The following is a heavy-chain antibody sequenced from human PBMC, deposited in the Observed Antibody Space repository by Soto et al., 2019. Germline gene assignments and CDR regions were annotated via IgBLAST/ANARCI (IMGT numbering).Heavy chain of an antibody. D-gene: IGHD1-26*01. CDR2: ISSSSSTI. J-gene: IGHJ3*02. CDR1: GFTFSSYS. Sequence: RLSCAASGFTFSSYSMNWVRQAPGKGLEWVSYISSSSSTIYYADSVKGRFTISRDNAKNSLYLQMNSLRDEDTAVYYCARDIGSSGSYPDAFDIWGQGTMVTVSS. CDR3: ARDIGSSGSYPDAFDI. V-gene: IGHV3-48*02.